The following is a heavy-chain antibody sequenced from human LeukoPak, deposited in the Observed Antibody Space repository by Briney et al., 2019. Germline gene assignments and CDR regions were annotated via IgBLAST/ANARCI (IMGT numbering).Heavy chain of an antibody. CDR2: IYYSAST. J-gene: IGHJ4*02. CDR3: ARHGAIFDRGSYSRGIDY. Sequence: GSLRLSCAASGFTFSSYGMHWVRQAPGKGLEWIGSIYYSASTYYNPSLKSRVTISVDTSKNKFSLKLSSVTAADTAVYYCARHGAIFDRGSYSRGIDYWGQGTLVTVSS. D-gene: IGHD1-26*01. CDR1: GFTFSSYG. V-gene: IGHV4-39*01.